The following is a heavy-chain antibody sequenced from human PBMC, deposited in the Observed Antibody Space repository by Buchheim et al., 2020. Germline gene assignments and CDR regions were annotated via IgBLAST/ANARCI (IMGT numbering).Heavy chain of an antibody. Sequence: EVQLVESGGGLVQPGRSLRLSCTASGFTFGDYAMSWVRQAPGKGLEWVGFIRSKAYGGTTEYAASVKGRFTISRDDSKSIAYLQMNSLKTEDTAVYYCTRDLDSGWWGQGTL. CDR3: TRDLDSGW. D-gene: IGHD3-10*01. CDR1: GFTFGDYA. J-gene: IGHJ4*02. CDR2: IRSKAYGGTT. V-gene: IGHV3-49*04.